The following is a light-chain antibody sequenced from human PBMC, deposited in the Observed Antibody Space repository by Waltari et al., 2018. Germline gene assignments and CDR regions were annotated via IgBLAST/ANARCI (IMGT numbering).Light chain of an antibody. CDR1: QGISGY. J-gene: IGKJ4*01. CDR2: AAS. CDR3: QQFNAYHLT. Sequence: DIQLTQSPSFLSASVGDRVTITCRASQGISGYLAWYQQRPGKGPKLLIYAASTLQSGVPSRFSGSGSGADFTLTISSLQPEDFATYFCQQFNAYHLTFGGGTKVEI. V-gene: IGKV1-9*01.